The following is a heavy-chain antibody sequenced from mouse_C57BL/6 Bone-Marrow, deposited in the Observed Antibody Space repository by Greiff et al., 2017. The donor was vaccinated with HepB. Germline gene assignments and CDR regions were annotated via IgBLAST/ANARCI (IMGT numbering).Heavy chain of an antibody. V-gene: IGHV1-69*01. CDR2: IDPSDSYT. J-gene: IGHJ4*01. D-gene: IGHD2-4*01. CDR3: ARSCYDYGYYAMDY. CDR1: GYTFTSYW. Sequence: QVQLKHPGAELVMPGASVKLSCKASGYTFTSYWMHWVKQRPGQGLEWIGEIDPSDSYTNYNQKFKGKSTLTVDKSSSTAYMQLSSLTSEDSAVYYCARSCYDYGYYAMDYWGQGTSVTVSS.